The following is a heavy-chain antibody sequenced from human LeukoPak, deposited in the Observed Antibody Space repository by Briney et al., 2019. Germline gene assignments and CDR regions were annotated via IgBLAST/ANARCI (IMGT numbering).Heavy chain of an antibody. CDR1: GGTFSSYA. CDR2: IIPIFGTA. V-gene: IGHV1-69*01. Sequence: SVKVSCKASGGTFSSYAISWVRQAPGQGREWMGGIIPIFGTANYAQKFQGRVTITADESTSTAYMELSSLRSEDTAVYYCAREYSGANTMIIDYWGQGTLVTVSS. CDR3: AREYSGANTMIIDY. D-gene: IGHD1-26*01. J-gene: IGHJ4*02.